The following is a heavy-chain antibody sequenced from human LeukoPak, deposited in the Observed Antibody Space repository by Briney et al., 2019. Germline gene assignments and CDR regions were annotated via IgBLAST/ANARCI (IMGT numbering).Heavy chain of an antibody. D-gene: IGHD4/OR15-4a*01. Sequence: SETLSLTCAVYGGSFSGYYWSWIRQPPGKGLEWIGEINHSGSTNYNPSLKSRVTISVDTSKNQFSLKLSSVTAADTAVYYCARRRANQYYFDYWGQGTLVTVSS. J-gene: IGHJ4*02. CDR1: GGSFSGYY. CDR3: ARRRANQYYFDY. V-gene: IGHV4-34*01. CDR2: INHSGST.